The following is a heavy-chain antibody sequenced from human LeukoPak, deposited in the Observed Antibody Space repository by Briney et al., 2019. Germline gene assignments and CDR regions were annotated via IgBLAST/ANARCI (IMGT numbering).Heavy chain of an antibody. V-gene: IGHV3-30-3*01. D-gene: IGHD3-22*01. CDR1: GFSFSAYA. CDR2: ITYDGSNE. J-gene: IGHJ6*03. Sequence: GGSLRLSCAASGFSFSAYAMHWVRQAPGKGLEWVALITYDGSNEDYADSVKGRLTISRDNSKNTLYLLMNSLRTDDTAVYFCARFLQRGYSPYYYMDVWGKGTTVTVSS. CDR3: ARFLQRGYSPYYYMDV.